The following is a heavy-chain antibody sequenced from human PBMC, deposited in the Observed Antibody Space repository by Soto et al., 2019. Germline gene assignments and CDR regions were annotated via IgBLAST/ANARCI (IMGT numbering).Heavy chain of an antibody. J-gene: IGHJ3*01. CDR2: ISYDGNNE. CDR1: VFSFSTYP. D-gene: IGHD7-27*01. Sequence: PGGSLRLSCAASVFSFSTYPMHCVRQAPGKGLDWVALISYDGNNEYYADSVKGRFTISRDNSRDTLFLQMDSLRAEDTAVYYCSRRGNWGSAFHVWGQGTVVTVSS. CDR3: SRRGNWGSAFHV. V-gene: IGHV3-30-3*01.